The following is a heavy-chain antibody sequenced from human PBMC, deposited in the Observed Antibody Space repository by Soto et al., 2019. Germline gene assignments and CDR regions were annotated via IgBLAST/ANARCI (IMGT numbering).Heavy chain of an antibody. V-gene: IGHV1-46*01. Sequence: QVQLVQSGAEVKEPGASVKVSCKASGYTFTDYYMSWVRQVPGQGLEWMGIVDPSAGSTTYTQKFKGRYTMTRDTSTSTVYMALNSMTSDDTAVYYCARPKAKRERYFNSDLDVWGQGTTVTVSS. D-gene: IGHD3-9*01. CDR2: VDPSAGST. CDR3: ARPKAKRERYFNSDLDV. J-gene: IGHJ6*02. CDR1: GYTFTDYY.